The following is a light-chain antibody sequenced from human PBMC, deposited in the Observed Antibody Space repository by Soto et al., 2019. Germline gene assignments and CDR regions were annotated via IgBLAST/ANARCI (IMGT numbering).Light chain of an antibody. CDR2: DVS. J-gene: IGKJ5*01. V-gene: IGKV3-11*01. Sequence: EIVLTQSPATLSLSPGERATLSCRASQSVSRYLAWYQQKPGQAPRLLIYDVSSRATGIPARFSGSGSGTDFSLTISSLEPEDFAVYYCQQRSNWPPEITFGQGTRLGL. CDR3: QQRSNWPPEIT. CDR1: QSVSRY.